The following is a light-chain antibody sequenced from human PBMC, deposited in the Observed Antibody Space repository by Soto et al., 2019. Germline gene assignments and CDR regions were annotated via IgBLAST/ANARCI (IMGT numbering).Light chain of an antibody. CDR1: SGHSTYA. CDR2: VDSYGSH. CDR3: QTWGTGIVV. Sequence: QPVLTQSPSASAPLGASVKFTCTLSSGHSTYAIAWHQQQPEKGPRFLMKVDSYGSHRKGDGIPDRLSGSSSGAERYLTISSLQSEDEGDYYCQTWGTGIVVFGGGTKLTVL. V-gene: IGLV4-69*01. J-gene: IGLJ3*02.